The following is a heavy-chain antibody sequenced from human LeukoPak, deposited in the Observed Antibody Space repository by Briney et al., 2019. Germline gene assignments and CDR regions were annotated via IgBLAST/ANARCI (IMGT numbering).Heavy chain of an antibody. D-gene: IGHD5-12*01. CDR2: IKQDGSEK. Sequence: PGWSLRLSCAAYGFTFSSYWRSWVRHAPGRGLEWVANIKQDGSEKYYVDSVKGRFTISRDNAKNSLYLQMDSLRAEDTAVYYCARDGAPHSGYDPFDYWGQGTLVTVSS. CDR3: ARDGAPHSGYDPFDY. J-gene: IGHJ4*02. CDR1: GFTFSSYW. V-gene: IGHV3-7*01.